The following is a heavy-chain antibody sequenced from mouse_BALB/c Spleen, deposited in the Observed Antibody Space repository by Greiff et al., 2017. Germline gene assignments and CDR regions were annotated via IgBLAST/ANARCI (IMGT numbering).Heavy chain of an antibody. J-gene: IGHJ2*01. CDR2: INPGSGGT. CDR3: AREGGSTRHFDY. D-gene: IGHD1-1*01. V-gene: IGHV1-54*01. Sequence: VQLQQSGAELVRPGTSVKVSCKASGYAFTNYLIEWVKQRPGQGLEWIGVINPGSGGTNYNEKFKGKATLTADKSSSTAYMQLSSLTSEDSAVYFWAREGGSTRHFDYWGQGTTLTVSA. CDR1: GYAFTNYL.